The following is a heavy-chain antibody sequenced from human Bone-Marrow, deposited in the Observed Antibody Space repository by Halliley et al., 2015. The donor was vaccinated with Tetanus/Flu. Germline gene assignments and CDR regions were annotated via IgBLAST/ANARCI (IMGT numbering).Heavy chain of an antibody. J-gene: IGHJ4*02. CDR2: ISTTTYI. Sequence: SLRLSCAASEFTFSNSELNWVRQAPGKGLEWISYISTTTYIYSADSVKGRFTISRDNAKNSVYLQMNRLRAEDTAVYYCARDLEQQLVAYWGQGTLVAVSS. CDR1: EFTFSNSE. CDR3: ARDLEQQLVAY. V-gene: IGHV3-21*05. D-gene: IGHD6-13*01.